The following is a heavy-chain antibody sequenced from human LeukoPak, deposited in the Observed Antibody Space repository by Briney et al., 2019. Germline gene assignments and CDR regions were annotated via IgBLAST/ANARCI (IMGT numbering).Heavy chain of an antibody. CDR1: GFTFSSYA. V-gene: IGHV3-30*04. Sequence: GGSLRLSCAASGFTFSSYAIHWVRQAPGKGLEWVAVISFDGTDAFYADSVKGRFTISRDNSKNTLYLQMNSLRADDTAVYYCARDHGLFHMFDPWGQGTLVTVSS. CDR3: ARDHGLFHMFDP. CDR2: ISFDGTDA. J-gene: IGHJ5*02. D-gene: IGHD2-21*01.